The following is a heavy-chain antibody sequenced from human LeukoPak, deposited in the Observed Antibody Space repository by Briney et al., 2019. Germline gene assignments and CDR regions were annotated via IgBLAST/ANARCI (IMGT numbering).Heavy chain of an antibody. CDR3: ARDDALVATGSFDY. CDR2: INPNSGGT. Sequence: ASVKVSCKASGYTFTGYCMHWVRQAPGQGLEWMGWINPNSGGTNYAQKFQGRVTMTRDTSISTAYMELSRLRSDDTAVYYCARDDALVATGSFDYWGLGTLVTVSS. CDR1: GYTFTGYC. J-gene: IGHJ4*02. D-gene: IGHD5-12*01. V-gene: IGHV1-2*02.